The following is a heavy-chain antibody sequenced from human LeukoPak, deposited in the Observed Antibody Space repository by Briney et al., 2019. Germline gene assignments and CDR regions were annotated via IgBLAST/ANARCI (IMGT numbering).Heavy chain of an antibody. Sequence: GGSLRLSCTASGFTFSTYAMTWVRQARWKGLEWVSVISHGGDSAWYADSVKGRFTISRDNSKSTLFLQMNSLRADDTAIYYCAKGRSGWYEGLDYWGQGILVTVSS. V-gene: IGHV3-23*01. J-gene: IGHJ4*02. CDR1: GFTFSTYA. CDR3: AKGRSGWYEGLDY. D-gene: IGHD6-19*01. CDR2: ISHGGDSA.